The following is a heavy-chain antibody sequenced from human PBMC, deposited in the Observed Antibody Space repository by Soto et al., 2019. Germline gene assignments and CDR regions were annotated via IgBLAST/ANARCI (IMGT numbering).Heavy chain of an antibody. CDR3: AKDPPLWGTAMVFFDY. D-gene: IGHD5-18*01. Sequence: EVQLLESGGGLVQPGGSLRLSCAASGFTFSSYAMSWVRQAPGKGLEWVSAISGRGGSTYYADSVKGRFTISRDNSKNTLYMQMTSLRAEDTAVYYCAKDPPLWGTAMVFFDYWGQGTLFTVSS. CDR1: GFTFSSYA. CDR2: ISGRGGST. J-gene: IGHJ4*02. V-gene: IGHV3-23*01.